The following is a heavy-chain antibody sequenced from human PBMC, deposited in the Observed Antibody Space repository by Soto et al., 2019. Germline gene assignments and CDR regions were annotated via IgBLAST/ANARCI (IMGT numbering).Heavy chain of an antibody. CDR1: GGSFSDYY. V-gene: IGHV4-34*01. Sequence: SETLSLTCAVYGGSFSDYYWSWIRQPPGKGLEWVGEISPTGITKYDPSLKSRVTISVDASKNQFSLKLTSVTAADTAVYYCATPRKNYYYYGMDVWGQGTTVTVSS. CDR3: ATPRKNYYYYGMDV. CDR2: ISPTGIT. J-gene: IGHJ6*02.